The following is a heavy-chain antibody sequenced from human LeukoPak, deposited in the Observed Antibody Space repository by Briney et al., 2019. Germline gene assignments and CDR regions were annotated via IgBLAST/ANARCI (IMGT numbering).Heavy chain of an antibody. V-gene: IGHV3-20*04. D-gene: IGHD2-21*01. J-gene: IGHJ4*02. CDR2: INWNGGST. Sequence: GGSLRLSCAASGFTFSSFSMNWVRQAPGKGLEWVSGINWNGGSTGYADSVKGRFTISRDNAKNSLYLQMNSLRAEDTALYYCARGYRRRLLLPFDYWGQGTLVTVSS. CDR3: ARGYRRRLLLPFDY. CDR1: GFTFSSFS.